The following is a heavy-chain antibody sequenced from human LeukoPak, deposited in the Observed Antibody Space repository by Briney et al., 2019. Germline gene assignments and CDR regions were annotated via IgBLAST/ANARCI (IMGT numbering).Heavy chain of an antibody. Sequence: GGSLRLSCAASGFTFSSYAMHWVRQAPGKGLEWVAVISYDGSNKYYADSVKGRFTISRDNSKNTLYLQMNSLRAEDTAVYFCARGSQVDDFWSGYRAPLDYWGQGTLVTVSS. J-gene: IGHJ4*02. CDR1: GFTFSSYA. CDR2: ISYDGSNK. D-gene: IGHD3-3*01. V-gene: IGHV3-30-3*01. CDR3: ARGSQVDDFWSGYRAPLDY.